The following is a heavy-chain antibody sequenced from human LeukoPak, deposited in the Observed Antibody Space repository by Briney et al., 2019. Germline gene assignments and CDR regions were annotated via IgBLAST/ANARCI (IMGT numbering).Heavy chain of an antibody. J-gene: IGHJ6*03. V-gene: IGHV3-20*04. Sequence: GGSLGLSCAASGFTFDDYGLSWVRQAPGKGLEWVSGITWSGGYTGYADSVKGRFTISRDNAKNSLYLQMNSLRAEDTALYYCASHSYGGVNYYYYYMDVWGKGTTVTVSS. CDR3: ASHSYGGVNYYYYYMDV. CDR2: ITWSGGYT. CDR1: GFTFDDYG. D-gene: IGHD5-18*01.